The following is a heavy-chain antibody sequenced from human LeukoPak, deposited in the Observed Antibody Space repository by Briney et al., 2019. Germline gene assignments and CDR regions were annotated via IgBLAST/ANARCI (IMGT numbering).Heavy chain of an antibody. Sequence: SETLSLTCAVSGGSISSSNWWSWVRQPPGKGLEGIGEIYHSGSTNYNPSLKSRVTISVDKAKNQFSLKLSSVTAADTAVYYCWGRHYGSGSTLRDAFDIWGQGTMVTVSS. D-gene: IGHD3-10*01. CDR1: GGSISSSNW. V-gene: IGHV4-4*02. CDR3: WGRHYGSGSTLRDAFDI. CDR2: IYHSGST. J-gene: IGHJ3*02.